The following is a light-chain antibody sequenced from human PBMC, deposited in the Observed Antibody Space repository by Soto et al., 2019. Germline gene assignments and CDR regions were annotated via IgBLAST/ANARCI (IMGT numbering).Light chain of an antibody. V-gene: IGLV4-69*02. CDR2: LNGDGSH. CDR1: SGHSSYA. J-gene: IGLJ2*01. CDR3: QTWGTGIRV. Sequence: QSVLTQSPSASASLGASVKLTCTLRSGHSSYAIAWHQQQPQKGPRFLMKLNGDGSHSKGDGIPDRFSGSSSGAERYLTISSLQSEDEADYYCQTWGTGIRVFGGGTKLTVL.